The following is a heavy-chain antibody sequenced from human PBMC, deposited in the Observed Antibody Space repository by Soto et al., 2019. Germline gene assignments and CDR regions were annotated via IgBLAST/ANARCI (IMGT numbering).Heavy chain of an antibody. CDR2: ISGSAGST. CDR1: GFTFSNYD. V-gene: IGHV3-23*01. J-gene: IGHJ4*02. CDR3: AFPCIAAAGKTGFDY. Sequence: EVQLLESGGGLVQPGGSLRLSCAASGFTFSNYDMSWVRQAPGKGLEWVSTISGSAGSTYYADSVKGRFTISRDNSKNSLYLSLNSLRAEDTATYYCAFPCIAAAGKTGFDYWGQGTLVIVSS. D-gene: IGHD6-13*01.